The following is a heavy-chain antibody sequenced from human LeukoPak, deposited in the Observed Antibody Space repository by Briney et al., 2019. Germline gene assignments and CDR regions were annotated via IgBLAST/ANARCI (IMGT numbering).Heavy chain of an antibody. J-gene: IGHJ4*02. CDR3: ARHRPRHGDTADY. V-gene: IGHV1-3*01. D-gene: IGHD5-18*01. CDR2: INAGNGNT. CDR1: GYIFISYA. Sequence: ASVKVSCKASGYIFISYAMHWVRQAPGQRLEWMGWINAGNGNTKYSQKFQGRVTITRDTSASTVYMELSSLRSEDTAVYYCARHRPRHGDTADYWGQGTLVTVSS.